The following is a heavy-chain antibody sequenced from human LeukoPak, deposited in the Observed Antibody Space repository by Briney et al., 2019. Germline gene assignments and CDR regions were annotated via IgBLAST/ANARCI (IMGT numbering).Heavy chain of an antibody. J-gene: IGHJ6*03. Sequence: ASVKVSCKASGYTFTGYYMHWVRQAPGQGLEWMGWINPNSGGTNYAQKFQGRVTITRNTSISTAYMELSSLRSEDTAVYYCARTQWDSSGYYYDYYYYMDVWGKGTTVTVSS. CDR1: GYTFTGYY. V-gene: IGHV1-2*02. D-gene: IGHD3-22*01. CDR3: ARTQWDSSGYYYDYYYYMDV. CDR2: INPNSGGT.